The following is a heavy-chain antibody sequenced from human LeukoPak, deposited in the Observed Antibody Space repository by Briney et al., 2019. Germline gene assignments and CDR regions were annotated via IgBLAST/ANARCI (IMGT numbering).Heavy chain of an antibody. Sequence: ASVKVSCKASGQSLTGYFIHWVRQAPGQGLEWVGRIDPNTGDTIYAQNFQGRVTVTSATSISTAYMELSRLTSDDTAVYFCARLGLHGSGTYYFFDYWGQGTPATVSS. V-gene: IGHV1-2*06. CDR1: GQSLTGYF. D-gene: IGHD3-10*01. J-gene: IGHJ4*02. CDR2: IDPNTGDT. CDR3: ARLGLHGSGTYYFFDY.